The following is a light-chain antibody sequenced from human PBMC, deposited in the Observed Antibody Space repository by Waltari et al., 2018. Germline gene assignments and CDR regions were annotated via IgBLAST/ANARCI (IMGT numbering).Light chain of an antibody. CDR1: QGISSW. CDR2: ATS. CDR3: QQSNSFPHT. V-gene: IGKV1-12*01. J-gene: IGKJ2*01. Sequence: DLQLTQSPYSVSASVGDRITITCRASQGISSWLAWYQQKPGKAPKLLIYATSNLQSGVPSRFSGSGSGTDFTLTISSLQPEDFATYYCQQSNSFPHTFGQGTKLEIK.